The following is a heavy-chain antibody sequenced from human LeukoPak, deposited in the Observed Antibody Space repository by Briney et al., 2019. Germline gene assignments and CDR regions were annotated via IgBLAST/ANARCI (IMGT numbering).Heavy chain of an antibody. CDR1: GFTFSSYA. D-gene: IGHD6-13*01. V-gene: IGHV3-23*01. CDR2: ISGSGGST. CDR3: AKGKRAAAGEFDY. Sequence: QPEGSLRLSCAASGFTFSSYAMSWVRQAPGKGLEWVSAISGSGGSTYYADSVKGRFTISRDNSKNTLYQQMNSLRAEDTAVYYCAKGKRAAAGEFDYWGQGTLVTVSS. J-gene: IGHJ4*02.